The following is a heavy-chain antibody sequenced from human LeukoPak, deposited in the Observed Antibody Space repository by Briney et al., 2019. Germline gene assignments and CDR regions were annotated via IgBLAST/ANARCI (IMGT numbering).Heavy chain of an antibody. J-gene: IGHJ5*02. CDR1: GYTFTNYD. CDR2: IIPIFGTA. CDR3: ARVPPKGILTGYFNWFDP. V-gene: IGHV1-69*06. Sequence: SVKVSCKASGYTFTNYDINWVRQAPGQGLEWMGGIIPIFGTANYAQKFQGRVTITADKSTSTAYMELSSLRSEDTAVYYCARVPPKGILTGYFNWFDPWGQGTLVTVSS. D-gene: IGHD3-9*01.